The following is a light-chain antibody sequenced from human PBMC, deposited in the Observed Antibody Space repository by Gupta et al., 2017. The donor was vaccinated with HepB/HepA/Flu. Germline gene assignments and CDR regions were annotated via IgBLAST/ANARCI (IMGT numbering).Light chain of an antibody. V-gene: IGLV2-18*02. Sequence: QSALPQPPSVSASPVQSVTIPCTGTSSHVGSYNRVSWYQQPPGTAPKFMIYEVSKRPSGVPDRFSGSKSGNTASLTISEQQAEDEADYYCSTYSSSTTWVFGGGTKMTVL. CDR2: EVS. CDR3: STYSSSTTWV. J-gene: IGLJ3*02. CDR1: SSHVGSYNR.